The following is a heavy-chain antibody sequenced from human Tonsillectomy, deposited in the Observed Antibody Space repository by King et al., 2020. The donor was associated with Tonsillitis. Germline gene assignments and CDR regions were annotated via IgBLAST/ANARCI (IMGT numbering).Heavy chain of an antibody. CDR3: YYNYMGV. V-gene: IGHV3-15*07. CDR2: IRSKTEVGTI. CDR1: GFTFTNAW. Sequence: VQLVESWGGLVKPGESLRLSCAASGFTFTNAWLNWVRHAPGKWLECVGRIRSKTEVGTIDYVAPVKGRFSISRDDSKNTLYLQMNSLKAEDTAVYYCYYNYMGVWGKGTTVTVSS. J-gene: IGHJ6*03.